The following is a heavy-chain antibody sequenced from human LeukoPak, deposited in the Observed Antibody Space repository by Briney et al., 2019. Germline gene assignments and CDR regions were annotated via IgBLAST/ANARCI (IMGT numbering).Heavy chain of an antibody. J-gene: IGHJ6*03. V-gene: IGHV1-2*02. Sequence: ASVKVSCKASGYTFTGYYMHWVRQAPGQGLEWMGWINPNSGGTNYAQKFQGRVTTTRDTSISTAYMELKRLRSDDTAVYYCARSYYDILTGTYYYYYMDVWGKGTTVTISS. CDR1: GYTFTGYY. CDR2: INPNSGGT. D-gene: IGHD3-9*01. CDR3: ARSYYDILTGTYYYYYMDV.